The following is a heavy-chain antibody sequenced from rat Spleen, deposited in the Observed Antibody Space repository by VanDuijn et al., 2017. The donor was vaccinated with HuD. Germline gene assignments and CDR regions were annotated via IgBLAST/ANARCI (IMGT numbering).Heavy chain of an antibody. Sequence: EVQLVGSGGGLVQPGRSLKLSCAASGFTFSDYNMAWVRQAPKKGLEWVATITYDGRSTYYRDSVKGRFTISRDDTKTTLYLQMDSLRSEDTATYYCARSTWDRFDYWGQGVMVTVSS. CDR3: ARSTWDRFDY. CDR2: ITYDGRST. J-gene: IGHJ2*01. V-gene: IGHV5-7*01. CDR1: GFTFSDYN. D-gene: IGHD5-1*01.